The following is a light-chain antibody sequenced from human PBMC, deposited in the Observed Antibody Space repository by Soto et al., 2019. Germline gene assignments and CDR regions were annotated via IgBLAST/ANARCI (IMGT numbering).Light chain of an antibody. V-gene: IGLV2-23*01. CDR1: STDIGSYER. Sequence: QSALTQPASVSGSPGQSIIISCTGSSTDIGSYERVSWYQRHPGKAPKLMIYEDYRRPSGISNRFSGSKSGNTASLTISGLQAEDEADYYCSSYAGSDIYVVFGGGTKLTVL. CDR2: EDY. CDR3: SSYAGSDIYVV. J-gene: IGLJ3*02.